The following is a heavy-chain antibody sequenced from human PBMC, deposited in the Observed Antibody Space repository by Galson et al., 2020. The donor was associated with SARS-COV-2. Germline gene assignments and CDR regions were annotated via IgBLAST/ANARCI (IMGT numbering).Heavy chain of an antibody. V-gene: IGHV3-23*01. D-gene: IGHD2-2*01. Sequence: GESLKISCVVSEFTFNTYSIGWVRQSPGNGLEWVSLIGLDEKTFYADSVKGRFTISRDNSRNTVFLQMNRLRDGDTALYYCATKGFCRSQICSRQFDYGGQGTQVTVSS. CDR1: EFTFNTYS. CDR2: IGLDEKT. J-gene: IGHJ4*03. CDR3: ATKGFCRSQICSRQFDY.